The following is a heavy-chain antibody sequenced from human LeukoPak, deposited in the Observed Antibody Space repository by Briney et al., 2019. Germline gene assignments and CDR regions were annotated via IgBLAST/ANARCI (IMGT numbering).Heavy chain of an antibody. J-gene: IGHJ5*02. CDR3: ARDRTWSSSWSRGLDP. CDR1: GYTFTGYY. D-gene: IGHD6-13*01. CDR2: INPNSGGT. V-gene: IGHV1-2*02. Sequence: GASVKVSCKASGYTFTGYYMHWVRQAPGQGLEWMGWINPNSGGTNYAQKFQGRVTMTRDTSISTAYMELSRLRSDDTAVYYCARDRTWSSSWSRGLDPWGQGTLVTVSS.